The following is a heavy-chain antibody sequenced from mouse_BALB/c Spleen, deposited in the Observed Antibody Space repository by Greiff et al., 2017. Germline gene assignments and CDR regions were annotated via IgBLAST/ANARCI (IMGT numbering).Heavy chain of an antibody. CDR1: GFSLTSYG. Sequence: VMLVESGPGLVAPSQSLSITCTVSGFSLTSYGVHWVRQPPGKGLEWLGVIWSGGSTDYNAAFISRLSISKDNSKSQVFFKMNSLQANDTAIYYCARKGVYYRYDALDYWVQGTTLTVSS. J-gene: IGHJ2*01. D-gene: IGHD2-14*01. V-gene: IGHV2-2*02. CDR3: ARKGVYYRYDALDY. CDR2: IWSGGST.